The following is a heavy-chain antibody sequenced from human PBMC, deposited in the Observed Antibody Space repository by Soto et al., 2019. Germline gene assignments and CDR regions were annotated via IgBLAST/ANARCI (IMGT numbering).Heavy chain of an antibody. J-gene: IGHJ4*02. CDR2: ISRTTNYV. CDR3: ARESEDLTSNFDY. Sequence: PGGSLRLSWAVSGFTFTRYSMNWVRQATGKGLDWVSSISRTTNYVYYGDSMKGRFTISRDNAKNSLYLEMNSLRAEDTAVYYCARESEDLTSNFDYWGQGTLVTVSS. V-gene: IGHV3-21*06. CDR1: GFTFTRYS.